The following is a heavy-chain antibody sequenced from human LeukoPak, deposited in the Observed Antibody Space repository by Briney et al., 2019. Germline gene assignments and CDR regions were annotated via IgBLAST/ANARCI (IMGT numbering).Heavy chain of an antibody. CDR3: ARAPIAVAGTIQYYFDY. CDR1: GFTFSSHA. Sequence: GGSLRLSCAASGFTFSSHAMVWVRQAPGKGLEWVSFISHDGSESFHTESVKGRFTISRGNSKNTLYLQMNSLRAEDTAVYYCARAPIAVAGTIQYYFDYWGQGTLVTVSS. D-gene: IGHD6-19*01. V-gene: IGHV3-30-3*01. J-gene: IGHJ4*02. CDR2: ISHDGSES.